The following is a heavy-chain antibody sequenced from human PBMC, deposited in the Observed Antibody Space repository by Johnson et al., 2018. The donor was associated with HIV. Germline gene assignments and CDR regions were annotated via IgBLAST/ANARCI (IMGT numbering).Heavy chain of an antibody. CDR1: GFSFSSYE. Sequence: VQLVESGGGLVQPGGSLRLSCAASGFSFSSYEMNWVRQAPGKGLEWVSLIYSGGSTYYADSVKGRFTISRDNSKNTLYLQMNSLRAEDTAVYYCAKAMGGWLLAHAFDIWGQGTMVTISS. CDR3: AKAMGGWLLAHAFDI. D-gene: IGHD3-22*01. CDR2: IYSGGST. V-gene: IGHV3-66*02. J-gene: IGHJ3*02.